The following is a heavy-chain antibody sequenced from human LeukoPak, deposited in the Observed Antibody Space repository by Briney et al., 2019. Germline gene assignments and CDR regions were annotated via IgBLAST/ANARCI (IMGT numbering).Heavy chain of an antibody. CDR3: ARDSSGWYGWFDP. CDR2: IYYSGST. J-gene: IGHJ5*02. D-gene: IGHD6-19*01. Sequence: SEILSLTCTVPGGSISSYYWSWIRQPPGKGLEWIGYIYYSGSTYYNPSLRSRVTISVDTSKNQFSLKLSSVTAADTAVCYCARDSSGWYGWFDPWGQGTLVTVSS. V-gene: IGHV4-59*01. CDR1: GGSISSYY.